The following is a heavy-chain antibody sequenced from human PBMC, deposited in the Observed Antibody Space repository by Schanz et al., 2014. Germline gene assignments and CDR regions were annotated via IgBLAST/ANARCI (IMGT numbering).Heavy chain of an antibody. V-gene: IGHV3-66*01. CDR3: AKGRFGELSAFDI. Sequence: EVQLMESGGGLVKPGGSLRLSCAVSGFIVRSNYMTWVRQAPGKGLEWVSFVHPGGSTYYPDSVKGRFTISRDSSKNTLYLQMNSLRPEDTAIYYCAKGRFGELSAFDIWGQGTMVTVSS. CDR1: GFIVRSNY. J-gene: IGHJ3*02. CDR2: VHPGGST. D-gene: IGHD3-10*01.